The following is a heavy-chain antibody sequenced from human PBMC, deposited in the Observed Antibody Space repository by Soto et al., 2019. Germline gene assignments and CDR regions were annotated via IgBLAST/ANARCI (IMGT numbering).Heavy chain of an antibody. CDR2: ISSSSSYI. J-gene: IGHJ4*02. CDR1: GFTFSSYS. D-gene: IGHD3-3*01. V-gene: IGHV3-21*01. Sequence: GGSLRLSCAASGFTFSSYSMNWVRQAPGKGLEWVSSISSSSSYIYYADSVKGRFTISRDNVKNSLYLQMNSLRAEDTAVYYCARDSYDFWSGYHDYWGQGTLVTVSS. CDR3: ARDSYDFWSGYHDY.